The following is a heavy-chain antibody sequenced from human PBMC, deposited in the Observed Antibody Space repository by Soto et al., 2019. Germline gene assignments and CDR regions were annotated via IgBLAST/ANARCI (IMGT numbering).Heavy chain of an antibody. J-gene: IGHJ5*02. CDR2: IYYSGST. CDR1: GGSISSGGYY. D-gene: IGHD6-13*01. CDR3: ARVFSDSSSFFDP. V-gene: IGHV4-31*03. Sequence: QVQLQESGPGLVKPSQTLSLTCTVSGGSISSGGYYWSWIRQHPGKGLEWIGYIYYSGSTYYNPSLKSRVTLSVDTSKNQSSLKLSSVTAADTAVYYCARVFSDSSSFFDPWGQGTLVTVSS.